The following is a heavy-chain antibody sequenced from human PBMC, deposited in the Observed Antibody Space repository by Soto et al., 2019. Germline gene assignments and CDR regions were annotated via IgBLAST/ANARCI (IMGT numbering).Heavy chain of an antibody. J-gene: IGHJ4*02. CDR2: IYPGDSDT. CDR1: GYSFTSYW. V-gene: IGHV5-51*01. Sequence: EVQLVQSGAEVKKPGESLKISCKGSGYSFTSYWIGWVRQMPGKGLEWMGIIYPGDSDTRYSPSFQGQVTISADKSISTAYLQWSSLKASDTAMYYCARTGGEKVRGVTQQPFDYWGQGTLVTVSS. CDR3: ARTGGEKVRGVTQQPFDY. D-gene: IGHD3-10*01.